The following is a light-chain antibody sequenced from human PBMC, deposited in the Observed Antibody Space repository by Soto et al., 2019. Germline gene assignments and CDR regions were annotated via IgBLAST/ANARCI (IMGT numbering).Light chain of an antibody. V-gene: IGKV1-5*01. CDR1: QSISSW. J-gene: IGKJ1*01. CDR2: DAS. CDR3: HSKT. Sequence: DIQMTQSPSTLSASVGDSVTITCRASQSISSWLAWYQQKPGKAPKLLIYDASSLESGVPSRFSGSGSGTEFTLTISSLQPDDFATYYCHSKTFGQGTKVEIK.